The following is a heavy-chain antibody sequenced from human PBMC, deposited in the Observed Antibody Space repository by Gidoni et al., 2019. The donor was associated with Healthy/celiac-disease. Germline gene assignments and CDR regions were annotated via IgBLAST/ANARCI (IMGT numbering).Heavy chain of an antibody. J-gene: IGHJ4*02. V-gene: IGHV1-69*04. CDR3: AREYYYGSGTHRGLFEY. D-gene: IGHD3-10*01. CDR1: GGTFSSYA. Sequence: QVQLVQSGAEVKKPGSSVKVSCKASGGTFSSYAISWVRQAPGQGLEWMGRIIPILGIANYAQKFQGRVTITADKSTSTAYMELSSLRSEDTAVYYCAREYYYGSGTHRGLFEYWGQGTLVTVSS. CDR2: IIPILGIA.